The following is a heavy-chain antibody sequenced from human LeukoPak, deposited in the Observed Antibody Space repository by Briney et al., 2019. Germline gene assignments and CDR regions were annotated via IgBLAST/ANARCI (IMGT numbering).Heavy chain of an antibody. Sequence: GGALRLSCAASGFTFSNAWMSWVRQAPGKGLEWVGRIKSKTDGGTTDYAAPVKGRFTISRDDSKNTLYLQMNSLKTEDTAVYYCTVGVVVVPAGIDYWGQGTLVTVSS. CDR1: GFTFSNAW. D-gene: IGHD2-2*01. CDR3: TVGVVVVPAGIDY. J-gene: IGHJ4*02. V-gene: IGHV3-15*01. CDR2: IKSKTDGGTT.